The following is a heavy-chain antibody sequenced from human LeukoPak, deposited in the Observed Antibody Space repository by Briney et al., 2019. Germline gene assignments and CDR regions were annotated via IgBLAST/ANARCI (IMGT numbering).Heavy chain of an antibody. J-gene: IGHJ4*02. CDR1: GFAFNNFW. V-gene: IGHV3-7*01. Sequence: GGSLRLSCAASGFAFNNFWMTWIRRAPGKGLEWVATISNDETHRQYADSLRGRFTISRDNAKNLLYLQMSSLRADDTAMYYCAKNSGYYRLDSWGQSTLVIVSS. CDR3: AKNSGYYRLDS. D-gene: IGHD5-12*01. CDR2: ISNDETHR.